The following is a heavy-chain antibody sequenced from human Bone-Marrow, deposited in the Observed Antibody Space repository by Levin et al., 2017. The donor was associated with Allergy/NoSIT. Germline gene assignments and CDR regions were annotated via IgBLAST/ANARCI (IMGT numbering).Heavy chain of an antibody. V-gene: IGHV3-48*01. CDR2: ISSSSSTI. Sequence: PGGSLRLSCAASGFTFSSYSMNWVRQAPGKGLEWVSYISSSSSTIYYADSVKGRFTISRDNAKNSLYLQMNSLRAEDTAVYYCARGRSHYYDSSGYYDATYFQHWGQGTLVTVSS. CDR1: GFTFSSYS. D-gene: IGHD3-22*01. J-gene: IGHJ1*01. CDR3: ARGRSHYYDSSGYYDATYFQH.